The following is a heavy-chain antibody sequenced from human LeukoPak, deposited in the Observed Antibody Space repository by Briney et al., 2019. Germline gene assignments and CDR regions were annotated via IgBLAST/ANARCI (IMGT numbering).Heavy chain of an antibody. V-gene: IGHV4-59*01. D-gene: IGHD2-15*01. J-gene: IGHJ4*02. Sequence: SETLSLTCTVSGGSISSYYWSWIRQPPGKGLEWIGYIYYSGSTNHNPSLKSRVTISVDTSKNQFSLKLSSVTAADTAVYYCARDGCSGGSCYSRGFDYWGQGTLVTVSS. CDR2: IYYSGST. CDR3: ARDGCSGGSCYSRGFDY. CDR1: GGSISSYY.